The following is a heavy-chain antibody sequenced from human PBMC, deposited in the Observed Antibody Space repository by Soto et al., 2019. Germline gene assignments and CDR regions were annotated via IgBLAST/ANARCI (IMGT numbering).Heavy chain of an antibody. D-gene: IGHD2-21*02. J-gene: IGHJ6*02. CDR3: ARVCGGDCHNGMDV. V-gene: IGHV1-18*01. CDR1: GYTFTSYG. Sequence: GASVKVSCKASGYTFTSYGISWVRQAPGQGLEWMGWISAYNGNTNYAQKLQGRVTMTTDTSTSTAYMELRSPRSDDTAVYYCARVCGGDCHNGMDVWGQGTTVTVSS. CDR2: ISAYNGNT.